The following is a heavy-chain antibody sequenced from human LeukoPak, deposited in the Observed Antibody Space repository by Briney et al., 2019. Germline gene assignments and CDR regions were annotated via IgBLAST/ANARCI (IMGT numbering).Heavy chain of an antibody. J-gene: IGHJ1*01. CDR1: GYTFTSYY. Sequence: ASVKVSCKASGYTFTSYYMHWVRQAPGQGLEWMGIINPSGGSTSYAQKFQGRVTMTRDTSTSTVYMELSSLRSEDTAVYYCARVGYGSSGYPLLTEYFQHWGQGTLVTVSS. D-gene: IGHD3-22*01. V-gene: IGHV1-46*01. CDR3: ARVGYGSSGYPLLTEYFQH. CDR2: INPSGGST.